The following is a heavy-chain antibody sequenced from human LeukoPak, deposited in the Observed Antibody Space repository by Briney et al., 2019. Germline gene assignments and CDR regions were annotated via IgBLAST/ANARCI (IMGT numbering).Heavy chain of an antibody. V-gene: IGHV4-34*01. CDR1: GGSFSGYY. Sequence: PSETLSLTCAVYGGSFSGYYWSWIRQPPGKGLEWIGEINHSGSTNYNPSLKSRVTISVDTSKNQFSLKLSSVTAADTAVYYCARGYYYDSSGYQPLFDYWGQGTLVTVSS. CDR2: INHSGST. J-gene: IGHJ4*02. CDR3: ARGYYYDSSGYQPLFDY. D-gene: IGHD3-22*01.